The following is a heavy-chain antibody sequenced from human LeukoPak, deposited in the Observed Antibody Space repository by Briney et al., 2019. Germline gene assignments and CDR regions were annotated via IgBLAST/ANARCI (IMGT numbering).Heavy chain of an antibody. Sequence: SETLSHTCTVSGGSISSSSYYWGWIRQPPGKGLEWIGSIYYSGSTYYNPSLKSRVTISVDTSKNQFSLKLSSVTAADTAVYYCARGYPSWGSGRPSHPFDYWGQGTLVTVSS. CDR3: ARGYPSWGSGRPSHPFDY. CDR1: GGSISSSSYY. J-gene: IGHJ4*02. V-gene: IGHV4-39*07. CDR2: IYYSGST. D-gene: IGHD3-10*01.